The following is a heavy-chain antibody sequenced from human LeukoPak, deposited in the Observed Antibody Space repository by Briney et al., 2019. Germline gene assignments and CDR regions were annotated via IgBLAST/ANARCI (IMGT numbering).Heavy chain of an antibody. D-gene: IGHD3-22*01. J-gene: IGHJ3*02. CDR2: INPNSGGT. CDR3: ARADDDSSGGNAFDI. Sequence: ASVKVSCKASGYTFTACYMHWVRQAPGQGLEWMGWINPNSGGTNYAQKFQGRVTMTRDTSISTAYMELSRLRSDDTAVYYCARADDDSSGGNAFDIWGQGTMVTVSS. CDR1: GYTFTACY. V-gene: IGHV1-2*02.